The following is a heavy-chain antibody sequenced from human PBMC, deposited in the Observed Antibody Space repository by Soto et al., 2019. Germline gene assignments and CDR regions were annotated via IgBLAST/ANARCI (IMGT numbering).Heavy chain of an antibody. CDR2: IYYSGST. CDR1: GGSISSYY. D-gene: IGHD3-9*01. Sequence: SETLSLTCTVSGGSISSYYWSWIRQPPGKGLEWIGYIYYSGSTNYNPSLKSRVTISVDTSKNQFSLKLSSVTAADTAVYYCARGYYDILTGYPYYYYMDVWGKGTTVTVSS. V-gene: IGHV4-59*08. CDR3: ARGYYDILTGYPYYYYMDV. J-gene: IGHJ6*03.